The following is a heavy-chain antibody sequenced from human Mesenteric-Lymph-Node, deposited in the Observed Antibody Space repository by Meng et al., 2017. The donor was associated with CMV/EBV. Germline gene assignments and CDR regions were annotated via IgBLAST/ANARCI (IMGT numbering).Heavy chain of an antibody. CDR2: IKSKTDGGTT. Sequence: GESLKISCAASGFTVSSNYMSWVRQAPGKGLEWIGRIKSKTDGGTTDYAAPVKGRFTISRDDSKNTLYLQMNSLKSEDTAVYYCTTDPEDIVIIPADDYWGQGTLVTVSS. V-gene: IGHV3-15*01. CDR1: GFTVSSNY. CDR3: TTDPEDIVIIPADDY. D-gene: IGHD2-2*01. J-gene: IGHJ4*02.